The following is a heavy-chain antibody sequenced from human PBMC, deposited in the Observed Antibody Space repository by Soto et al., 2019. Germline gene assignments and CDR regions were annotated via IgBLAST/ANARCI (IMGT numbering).Heavy chain of an antibody. D-gene: IGHD6-19*01. CDR3: ARDGYSSGWSNFDY. Sequence: QVQLVQSGAEVKKPGSSVKVSCKASGGTFSSYTISWVRQAPGQGLEWMGRIIPILGIANYAQKFQGRVTXXAXKXXSTAYMELSSLRSEDTAVYYCARDGYSSGWSNFDYWGQGTLVTVSS. CDR2: IIPILGIA. V-gene: IGHV1-69*08. J-gene: IGHJ4*02. CDR1: GGTFSSYT.